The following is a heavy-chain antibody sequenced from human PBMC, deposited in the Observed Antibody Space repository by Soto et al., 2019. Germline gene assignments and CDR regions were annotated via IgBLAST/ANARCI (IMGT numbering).Heavy chain of an antibody. J-gene: IGHJ6*02. CDR3: ARTYYDYVWGSYRPGYYYYGMDV. D-gene: IGHD3-16*02. CDR2: IYYSGST. CDR1: GGSISSISYY. Sequence: SETLSLTCTVSGGSISSISYYWGWIRQPPGKGLEWIGSIYYSGSTYYTPSLKSRVTISVDTSKNQFSLKLSSVTAADTAVYYCARTYYDYVWGSYRPGYYYYGMDVWGQGTTVT. V-gene: IGHV4-39*01.